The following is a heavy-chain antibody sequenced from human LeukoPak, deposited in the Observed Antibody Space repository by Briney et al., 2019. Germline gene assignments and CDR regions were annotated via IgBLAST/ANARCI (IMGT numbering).Heavy chain of an antibody. CDR1: GFTFSSYG. Sequence: GGSLRLSCAASGFTFSSYGMHWARQAPGKGLEGVAFIRYDGSNKYYADSVKGRFTISRDNSKNTLYLQMNSLRAEDTAVYYCAKRGTVHVVDTAMAGGLSFDYWGQGTLVTVSS. CDR3: AKRGTVHVVDTAMAGGLSFDY. V-gene: IGHV3-30*02. J-gene: IGHJ4*02. CDR2: IRYDGSNK. D-gene: IGHD5-18*01.